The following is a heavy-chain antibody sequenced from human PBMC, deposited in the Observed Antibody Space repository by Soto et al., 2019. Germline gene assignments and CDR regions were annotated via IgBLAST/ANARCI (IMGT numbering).Heavy chain of an antibody. CDR3: ATLNLYYHSLDI. CDR1: GFTFSRFG. D-gene: IGHD3-3*01. Sequence: PVGSLRLSCAASGFTFSRFGMNWVRQAPGKGLEWVSVIGNDGREKYYADSVKGRFTISRDNSKNTLFLQMNSLRAEDTAVYYCATLNLYYHSLDIWGQGTMVTV. CDR2: IGNDGREK. V-gene: IGHV3-33*07. J-gene: IGHJ3*02.